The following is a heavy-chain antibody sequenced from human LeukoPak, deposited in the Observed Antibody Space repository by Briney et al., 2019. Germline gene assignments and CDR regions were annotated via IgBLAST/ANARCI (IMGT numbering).Heavy chain of an antibody. V-gene: IGHV3-23*01. Sequence: AGGSLRLSCAASGFTFSSYAMSWVRQAPGKGLEWVSAISGSGGSTYYADSVKGRFTISRDNSKNTLYLRMNSLRAEDTAVYYCAKVWAGGYYYYMDVWGKGTTVTVSS. D-gene: IGHD3-16*01. CDR1: GFTFSSYA. J-gene: IGHJ6*03. CDR3: AKVWAGGYYYYMDV. CDR2: ISGSGGST.